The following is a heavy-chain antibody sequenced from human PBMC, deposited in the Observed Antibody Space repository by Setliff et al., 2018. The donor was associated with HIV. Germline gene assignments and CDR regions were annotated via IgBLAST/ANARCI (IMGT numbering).Heavy chain of an antibody. D-gene: IGHD3-3*01. V-gene: IGHV4-34*01. CDR2: INHSGIS. Sequence: KPSETLSLTCAVYGGSFSGHYWSWIRQPPGKGLEWIGEINHSGISNFNPSLKSRVTIPIDTPRNQFSLKLSSVTAADTAVYYCARGGGFWSGQLDFWGQ. CDR3: ARGGGFWSGQLDF. CDR1: GGSFSGHY. J-gene: IGHJ4*02.